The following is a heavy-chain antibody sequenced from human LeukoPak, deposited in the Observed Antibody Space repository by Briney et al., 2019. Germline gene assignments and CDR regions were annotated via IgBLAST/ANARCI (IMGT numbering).Heavy chain of an antibody. CDR2: IYHSGST. D-gene: IGHD6-19*01. V-gene: IGHV4-4*02. J-gene: IGHJ4*02. CDR1: GGSISSSNW. Sequence: PSETLSLTCAVSGGSISSSNWWSWVRQPPGKGLEWIGEIYHSGSTNYNPSLKSRVTISVDKSKNQFSLKLSSVTATDTAVYYCARHGIQWLPTRTGYYFDYWGQGTLVTVSS. CDR3: ARHGIQWLPTRTGYYFDY.